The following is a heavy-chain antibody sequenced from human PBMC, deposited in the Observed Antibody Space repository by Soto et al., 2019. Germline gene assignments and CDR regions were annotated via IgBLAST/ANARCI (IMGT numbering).Heavy chain of an antibody. Sequence: SETLSLTCTVSGGSIYRSGYYWGWIRQPPGRGLEWIGNIDYNGVAYSNPSLKSRVTISRDTSKNQFSLKLTSVTAADTALYYCGKVLVGATGHTDSDSWGPGTLVTV. CDR1: GGSIYRSGYY. J-gene: IGHJ4*02. V-gene: IGHV4-39*01. CDR3: GKVLVGATGHTDSDS. CDR2: IDYNGVA. D-gene: IGHD2-15*01.